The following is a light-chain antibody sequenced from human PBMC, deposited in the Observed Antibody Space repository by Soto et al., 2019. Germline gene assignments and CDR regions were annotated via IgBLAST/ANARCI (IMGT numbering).Light chain of an antibody. J-gene: IGKJ2*01. CDR1: QSVNGNY. V-gene: IGKV3-20*01. CDR2: GAS. CDR3: PQYGSSFRYT. Sequence: EIVLTQSPGTLSLSPGERATLSCRASQSVNGNYLTWYQQKPGQAPRLLIYGASSRATSIPDRFSGSGSGTDFTLTISRLEPEEFAVYYCPQYGSSFRYTFGQGTKLEIK.